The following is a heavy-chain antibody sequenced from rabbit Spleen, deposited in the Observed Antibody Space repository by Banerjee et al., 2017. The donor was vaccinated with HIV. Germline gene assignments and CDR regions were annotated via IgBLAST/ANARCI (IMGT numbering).Heavy chain of an antibody. J-gene: IGHJ3*01. V-gene: IGHV1S40*01. D-gene: IGHD6-1*01. CDR1: GISFGFSDY. CDR3: AGGINTPLAYIYDIGRLDL. Sequence: QSLEESGGGLVQPEGSLTLTCTASGISFGFSDYMCWVRQAPGKGLEWIACIDAGSSGFTYHATWAKGRFTISKTSSTTVTLQMTSLTVADTATYFCAGGINTPLAYIYDIGRLDLWGPGTLVTVS. CDR2: IDAGSSGFT.